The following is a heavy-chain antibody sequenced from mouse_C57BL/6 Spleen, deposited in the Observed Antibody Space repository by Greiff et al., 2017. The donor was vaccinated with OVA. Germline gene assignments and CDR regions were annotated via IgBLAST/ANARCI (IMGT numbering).Heavy chain of an antibody. Sequence: EVKLMESGGGLVQPKGSLKLSCAASGFSFNTYAMNWVRQAPGKGLEWVARIRSKSNNYATYYADSVKDRFTISRDDSESMLYLQMNNLKTEDTAMYYCVRQGYGSRYFDVRGTGTTVTVSS. CDR1: GFSFNTYA. CDR3: VRQGYGSRYFDV. V-gene: IGHV10-1*01. CDR2: IRSKSNNYAT. J-gene: IGHJ1*03. D-gene: IGHD1-1*01.